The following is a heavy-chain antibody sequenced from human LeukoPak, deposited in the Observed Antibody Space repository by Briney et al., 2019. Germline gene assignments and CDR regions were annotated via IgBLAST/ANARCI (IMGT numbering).Heavy chain of an antibody. CDR3: AKGGYYDSSGYYYVFDY. J-gene: IGHJ4*02. CDR1: GFTFDNYA. Sequence: GGSLRLSCAASGFTFDNYATHWVRQAPGKGLEWVSGISWNSGSIGYADSVKGRFTISRDNAKNSLYLQMNSLRAEDMALYYCAKGGYYDSSGYYYVFDYWGQGTLVTVSS. V-gene: IGHV3-9*03. D-gene: IGHD3-22*01. CDR2: ISWNSGSI.